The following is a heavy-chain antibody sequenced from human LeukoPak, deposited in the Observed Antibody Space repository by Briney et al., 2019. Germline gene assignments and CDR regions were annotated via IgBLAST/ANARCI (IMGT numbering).Heavy chain of an antibody. J-gene: IGHJ3*02. V-gene: IGHV1-69*05. CDR2: IIPIFGTA. CDR1: GGTFSSYA. D-gene: IGHD1-14*01. CDR3: AIRDRDGFDT. Sequence: SVKVSCKASGGTFSSYAISWVRQAPGQGLEWMGGIIPIFGTANYAQKFQGRVTITTDESKSTAYMELSSLRSEDTAVYYCAIRDRDGFDTWGQGTMVTVSS.